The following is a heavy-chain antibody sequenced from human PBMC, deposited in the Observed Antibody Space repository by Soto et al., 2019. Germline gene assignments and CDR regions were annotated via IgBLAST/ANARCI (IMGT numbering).Heavy chain of an antibody. CDR2: IVVGSGNT. D-gene: IGHD2-21*02. CDR3: ARDGCGGDCFIDY. Sequence: SVKVSCKASGFTFTSSAMQWVRQARGQRLEWIGWIVVGSGNTNYAQKFQERVTITRDMSTSTAYMELSSLRSEDTAVYYCARDGCGGDCFIDYWGQGTLVTVSS. CDR1: GFTFTSSA. J-gene: IGHJ4*02. V-gene: IGHV1-58*02.